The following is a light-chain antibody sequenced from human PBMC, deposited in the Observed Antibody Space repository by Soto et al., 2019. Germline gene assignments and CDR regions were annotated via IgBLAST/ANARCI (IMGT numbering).Light chain of an antibody. CDR3: SSCTSRTTFVI. V-gene: IGLV2-14*01. J-gene: IGLJ2*01. CDR2: EVS. Sequence: QSALTQPASVSGSPGQSITISCTGTSSDIGGYNYVSWYQHHPGKAPKLMIYEVSNRPSGVSNRFSGSKSGNTASLTISGLQAEDEADYHCSSCTSRTTFVIFGGGTKLTVL. CDR1: SSDIGGYNY.